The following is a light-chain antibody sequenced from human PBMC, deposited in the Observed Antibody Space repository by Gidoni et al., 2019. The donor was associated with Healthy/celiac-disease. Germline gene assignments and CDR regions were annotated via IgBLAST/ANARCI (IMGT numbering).Light chain of an antibody. CDR3: QHYNSLWT. CDR1: QSIGSW. CDR2: KAS. J-gene: IGKJ1*01. V-gene: IGKV1-5*03. Sequence: DIQMTQSPSTLSASVGDRVTITCRASQSIGSWLAWYQQKPGKAPNLLIYKASYLESGVPSRFSGHGSGTQFTLTISSLQPDDFATYHCQHYNSLWTFXQXTKVXIK.